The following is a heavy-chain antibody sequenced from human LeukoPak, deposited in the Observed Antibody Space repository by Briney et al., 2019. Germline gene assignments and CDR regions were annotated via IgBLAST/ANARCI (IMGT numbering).Heavy chain of an antibody. V-gene: IGHV1-18*01. CDR2: ISTYNGHT. CDR3: ARGQTNRLLWVGELLSNINPFDY. Sequence: ASVKVSCKASGYTFTRYGISWVRQAPGQGLEWMGWISTYNGHTKYAQEFQGRVTMTTDTSTSTLYMELRSLRSVDTAVYYCARGQTNRLLWVGELLSNINPFDYWGQGTLVTVSS. D-gene: IGHD3-10*01. J-gene: IGHJ4*02. CDR1: GYTFTRYG.